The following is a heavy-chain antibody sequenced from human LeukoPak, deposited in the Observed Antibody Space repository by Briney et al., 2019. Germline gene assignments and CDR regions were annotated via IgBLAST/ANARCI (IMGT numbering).Heavy chain of an antibody. Sequence: GGSLRLSCAAPGFTFTDYNMNWVRQAPGKGLEWVSSISSSSTYIYYADSVKGRFTISRDNAKNSLYLQMSSLSAEDTAVYYCARDRDFDYWGQGTLVTVSS. CDR1: GFTFTDYN. CDR3: ARDRDFDY. J-gene: IGHJ4*02. V-gene: IGHV3-21*06. CDR2: ISSSSTYI.